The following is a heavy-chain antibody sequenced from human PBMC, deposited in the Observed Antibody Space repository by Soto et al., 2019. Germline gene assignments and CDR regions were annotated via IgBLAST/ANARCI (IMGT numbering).Heavy chain of an antibody. D-gene: IGHD3-3*01. CDR3: AREAYYDFWSGPYMDV. CDR2: MNPNSGNT. Sequence: SVKVSCKASGYTFTSYDINWVRQATGQGLEWMGSMNPNSGNTGYAQKFQGRVTMTRDTSMSTAYMELSSLRSEDTAVYYCAREAYYDFWSGPYMDVWGQGNTVTVSS. J-gene: IGHJ6*02. V-gene: IGHV1-8*01. CDR1: GYTFTSYD.